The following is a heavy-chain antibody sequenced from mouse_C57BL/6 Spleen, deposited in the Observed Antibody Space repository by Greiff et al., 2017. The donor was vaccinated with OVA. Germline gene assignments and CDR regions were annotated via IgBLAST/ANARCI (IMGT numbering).Heavy chain of an antibody. Sequence: EVKLMESGGGLVKPGGSLKLSCAASGFTFSDYGMHWVRQAPEKGLEWVAYISSGSSTIYYADTVKGRFPISRANAKHTLCLQMTSLRAEDTAMCYSARYGYDPYAMDYWGQGTSVTVSS. D-gene: IGHD2-2*01. V-gene: IGHV5-17*01. CDR2: ISSGSSTI. J-gene: IGHJ4*01. CDR3: ARYGYDPYAMDY. CDR1: GFTFSDYG.